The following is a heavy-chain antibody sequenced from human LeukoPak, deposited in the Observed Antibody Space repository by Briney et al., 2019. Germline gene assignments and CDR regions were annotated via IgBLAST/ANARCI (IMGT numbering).Heavy chain of an antibody. D-gene: IGHD2-21*02. CDR1: GFTFSSYS. CDR3: ARDRGTIAYCGGDCYSG. CDR2: ISSSSYI. Sequence: PGGSLRLSCAASGFTFSSYSMNWVRQAPGKGLEWVSSISSSSYIYYADSVKGRFTISRDNAKNSLYLQMNSLRAEDTAVYYCARDRGTIAYCGGDCYSGWGQGTLVTVSS. J-gene: IGHJ4*02. V-gene: IGHV3-21*01.